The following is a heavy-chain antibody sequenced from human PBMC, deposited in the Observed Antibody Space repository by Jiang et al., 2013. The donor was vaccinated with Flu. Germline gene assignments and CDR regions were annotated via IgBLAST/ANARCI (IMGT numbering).Heavy chain of an antibody. V-gene: IGHV4-59*08. CDR1: GDSISSYY. Sequence: PGLVKPSETLSLTCTVSGDSISSYYWSWIRQPPGKGLECIGSISDSASSYYNPSLKSRVTISVDTSKNQFSLRLNSVTAADTAVYFCARQDCSGGSCYKFDYWGQGTLVTVSS. J-gene: IGHJ4*02. CDR2: ISDSASS. D-gene: IGHD2-15*01. CDR3: ARQDCSGGSCYKFDY.